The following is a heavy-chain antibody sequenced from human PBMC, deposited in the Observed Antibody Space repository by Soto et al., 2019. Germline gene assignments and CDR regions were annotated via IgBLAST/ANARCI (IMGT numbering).Heavy chain of an antibody. CDR3: ARGSRGTGTVDY. CDR2: INHSGST. CDR1: GGSFSGYY. V-gene: IGHV4-34*01. Sequence: SETLSLTCAVYGGSFSGYYWSWIRQPPGKGLEWIGEINHSGSTNYNPSLKSRVTISVDTSKNQFSLKLSSVTAADTAVYYCARGSRGTGTVDYWGQGTLVTVYS. J-gene: IGHJ4*02. D-gene: IGHD1-7*01.